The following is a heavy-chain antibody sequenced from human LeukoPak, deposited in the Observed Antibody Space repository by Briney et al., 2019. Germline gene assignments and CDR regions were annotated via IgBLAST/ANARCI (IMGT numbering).Heavy chain of an antibody. CDR3: ATASVMVPLYYYYGMDV. CDR1: GGSISSYY. D-gene: IGHD2-8*01. Sequence: SETLSLTCTVSGGSISSYYWSWIRPPPGKGLEFIGYIDYSGSTNYNPSLKSRVTISVDTSKNQFSLKLSSVTAADTAVYYCATASVMVPLYYYYGMDVWGQGTTVTVSS. V-gene: IGHV4-59*08. J-gene: IGHJ6*02. CDR2: IDYSGST.